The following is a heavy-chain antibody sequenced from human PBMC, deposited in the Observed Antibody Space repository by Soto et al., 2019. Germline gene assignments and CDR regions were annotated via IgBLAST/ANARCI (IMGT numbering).Heavy chain of an antibody. CDR3: AQHGGYSLDY. CDR1: GYSFTSYW. D-gene: IGHD5-12*01. Sequence: GESLKISCKGSGYSFTSYWISWVRQMPGKGLEWMGRIDPSDSYTNYNPSLKSRVTISVDKSKRQISLNLSSMTAADTAVYYCAQHGGYSLDYWGQGTLVTVSS. J-gene: IGHJ4*02. V-gene: IGHV5-10-1*01. CDR2: IDPSDSYT.